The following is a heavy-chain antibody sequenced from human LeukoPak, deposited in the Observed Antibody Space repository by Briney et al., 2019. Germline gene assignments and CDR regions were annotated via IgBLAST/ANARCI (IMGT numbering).Heavy chain of an antibody. CDR3: ARDRGIVGTTGYYYMDV. D-gene: IGHD1-26*01. Sequence: GGSLRLSCAASGFTFSSYAMSWVRQAPGTGLEWVSYIGSTIYYADSVKGRFTISRDNAKNSLYLQMNSLRAEDTAVYYCARDRGIVGTTGYYYMDVWGKGTTVTVSS. J-gene: IGHJ6*03. V-gene: IGHV3-48*04. CDR1: GFTFSSYA. CDR2: IGSTI.